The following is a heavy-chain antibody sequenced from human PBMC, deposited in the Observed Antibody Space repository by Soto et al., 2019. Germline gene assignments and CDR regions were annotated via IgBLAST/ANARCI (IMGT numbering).Heavy chain of an antibody. V-gene: IGHV4-34*01. CDR3: ARGRLVVAATLLDY. CDR1: GGSFSGYY. Sequence: SETLSLTCAVYGGSFSGYYWSWIRQPPGKGLEWIGEINHSGSTNYNPSLKSRVTISVDTSKNQFSLKLSSVTAADTAVYYCARGRLVVAATLLDYWGQGTLVTVSS. J-gene: IGHJ4*02. D-gene: IGHD2-15*01. CDR2: INHSGST.